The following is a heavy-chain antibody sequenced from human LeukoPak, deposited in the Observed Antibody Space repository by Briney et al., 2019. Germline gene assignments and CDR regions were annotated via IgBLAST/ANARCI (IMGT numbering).Heavy chain of an antibody. J-gene: IGHJ4*02. D-gene: IGHD4-23*01. CDR3: ARQGYGGNPQGAADY. CDR1: GYTFINYD. V-gene: IGHV1-18*01. CDR2: ISTYNGNT. Sequence: ASVKVSCKASGYTFINYDFSWVRQAPGQGLEWMGWISTYNGNTNYEQRLQGRVTLPTDTSTSTAYMELRSLRSDDTAVYYCARQGYGGNPQGAADYWGQGTLVTVSS.